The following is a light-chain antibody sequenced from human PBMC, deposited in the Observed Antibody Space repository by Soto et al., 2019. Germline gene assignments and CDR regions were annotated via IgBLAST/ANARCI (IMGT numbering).Light chain of an antibody. CDR1: QSVDSNF. J-gene: IGKJ1*01. CDR3: QQYGSSPRT. V-gene: IGKV3-20*01. CDR2: GAS. Sequence: EIVLTQSPGTLSLSPGERATLSCVASQSVDSNFLAWYQQKPGQAPRLLIYGASNRATGIPDRFSGSGSGTDFTLTISRLEPEDFAVYYCQQYGSSPRTFGQGTKVDIK.